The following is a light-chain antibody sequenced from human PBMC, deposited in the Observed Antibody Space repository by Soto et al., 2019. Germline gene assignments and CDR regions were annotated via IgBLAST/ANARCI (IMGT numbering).Light chain of an antibody. CDR1: SPNVGVYKL. CDR3: CSYAGESTVT. Sequence: QSALTQPASVSGSPGQSITISCTGTSPNVGVYKLVSWYQQHPGKDPKLIIYEGSKRPSGVSNRFSGSKSGNAASLTISGLQAEDEADYHFCSYAGESTVTFVGGTKVNVL. CDR2: EGS. J-gene: IGLJ2*01. V-gene: IGLV2-23*01.